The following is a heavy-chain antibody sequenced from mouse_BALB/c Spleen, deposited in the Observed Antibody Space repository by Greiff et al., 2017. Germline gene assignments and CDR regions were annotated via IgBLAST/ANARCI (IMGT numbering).Heavy chain of an antibody. V-gene: IGHV1-15*01. J-gene: IGHJ4*01. CDR1: GYTFTDYE. Sequence: QVQLQQSGAELVRPGASVTLSCKASGYTFTDYEMHWVKQTPVHGLEWIGAIDPETGGTAYNQKFKGKATLTADKSSSTAYMELRSLTSEDSAVYYCTRWEVRKGDYAMDYWGQGTSVTVSS. CDR3: TRWEVRKGDYAMDY. CDR2: IDPETGGT. D-gene: IGHD2-14*01.